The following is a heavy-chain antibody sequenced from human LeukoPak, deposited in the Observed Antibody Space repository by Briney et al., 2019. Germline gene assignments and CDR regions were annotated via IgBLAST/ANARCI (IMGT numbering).Heavy chain of an antibody. CDR2: IGSSGSTI. D-gene: IGHD2-8*01. V-gene: IGHV3-48*03. J-gene: IGHJ4*02. Sequence: QAGGSLRLSCSASGFTFSSYGMMWVRQAPGKGLEWVSYIGSSGSTIFYADSVKGRFTISRDSVKNSIYLQMNSLRAEDSAVYYCARDRRCSNGVCYLDFGYWGQGTLVTVSS. CDR3: ARDRRCSNGVCYLDFGY. CDR1: GFTFSSYG.